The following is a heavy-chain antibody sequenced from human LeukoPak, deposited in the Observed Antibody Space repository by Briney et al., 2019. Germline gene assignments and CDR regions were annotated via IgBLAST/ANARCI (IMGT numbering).Heavy chain of an antibody. CDR2: ISAYNGNT. CDR1: GYTFTSYG. J-gene: IGHJ4*02. CDR3: ARAEDDYYDSSGYYLLDYFDY. D-gene: IGHD3-22*01. Sequence: AASVKVSCKASGYTFTSYGISWVRQAPGQGLEWMGWISAYNGNTNYAQKLQGRVTMTTDTSTSTAYMELRSLRSDDTAVYYCARAEDDYYDSSGYYLLDYFDYWGQGTLVTVSS. V-gene: IGHV1-18*01.